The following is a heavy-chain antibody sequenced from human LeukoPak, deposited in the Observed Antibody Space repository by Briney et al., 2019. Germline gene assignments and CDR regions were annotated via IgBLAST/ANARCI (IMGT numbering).Heavy chain of an antibody. J-gene: IGHJ3*02. D-gene: IGHD5-12*01. CDR1: GFTFSSYA. CDR3: ARGMGYSGYDSYTHHGAFDI. Sequence: PGGSLRLSCAASGFTFSSYAMSWVRQAPGKGLEWIGEINHSGSTNYNPSLKSRVTISVDTSKNQFSLKLSSVTAADTAVYYCARGMGYSGYDSYTHHGAFDIWGQGTMVTVSS. V-gene: IGHV4-34*01. CDR2: INHSGST.